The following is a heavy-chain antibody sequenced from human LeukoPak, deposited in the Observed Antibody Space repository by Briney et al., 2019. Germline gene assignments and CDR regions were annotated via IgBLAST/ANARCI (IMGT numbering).Heavy chain of an antibody. Sequence: ASVKVSCKASGYTFTSYYMHWVRQAPGQGLEWMGIINPSGGSTSYAQKFQGRVTMTRNTSTSTVYMELSRLRSDDTAVYYCAREGIAAAGDNNWFDPWGQGTLVTVSS. CDR2: INPSGGST. V-gene: IGHV1-46*01. CDR3: AREGIAAAGDNNWFDP. J-gene: IGHJ5*02. CDR1: GYTFTSYY. D-gene: IGHD6-13*01.